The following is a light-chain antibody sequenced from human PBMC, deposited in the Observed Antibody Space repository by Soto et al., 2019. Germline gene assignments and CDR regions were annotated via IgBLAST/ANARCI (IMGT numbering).Light chain of an antibody. Sequence: DIQMTQSPSSLSASVGDRVTITCRASQSISSYLHWYQQKPGKAPKLLIYAASSLQSGVPSRFSGSGSGTDFTLTISSLQHEDFATYYCQRSFSTPLTVGGGTKVEIK. CDR1: QSISSY. CDR3: QRSFSTPLT. J-gene: IGKJ4*01. CDR2: AAS. V-gene: IGKV1-39*01.